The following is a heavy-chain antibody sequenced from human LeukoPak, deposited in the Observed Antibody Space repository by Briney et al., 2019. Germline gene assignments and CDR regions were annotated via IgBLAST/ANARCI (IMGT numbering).Heavy chain of an antibody. J-gene: IGHJ4*02. V-gene: IGHV3-66*01. Sequence: PGGSLRLSCAASGFTVSSNYMSWVRQAPGKGLETVSVFYSGGDTYYADSVKGRFTISRDNSKNMVYLQMNGLRVEDTAVYYCTAAHLNSGTWYGRDYWGQGTLVTVSS. D-gene: IGHD5-12*01. CDR3: TAAHLNSGTWYGRDY. CDR1: GFTVSSNY. CDR2: FYSGGDT.